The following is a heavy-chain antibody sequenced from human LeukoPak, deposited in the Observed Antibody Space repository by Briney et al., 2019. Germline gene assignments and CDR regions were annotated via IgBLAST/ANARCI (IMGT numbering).Heavy chain of an antibody. V-gene: IGHV3-49*03. CDR1: GFTFGDCA. Sequence: GGSLRLSCTASGFTFGDCAMSWFRQAPGKGLEWVGFIRSKAYGGTTEYAASVKGRFTISRDDSKSIAYLQMNSLKTEDTAVYYCTRAMVRGVISDLNAFDIWGQGTMVTVSS. D-gene: IGHD3-10*01. J-gene: IGHJ3*02. CDR3: TRAMVRGVISDLNAFDI. CDR2: IRSKAYGGTT.